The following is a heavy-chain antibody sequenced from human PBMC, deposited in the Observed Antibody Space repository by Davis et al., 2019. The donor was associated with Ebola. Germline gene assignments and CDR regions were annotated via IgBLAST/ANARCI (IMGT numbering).Heavy chain of an antibody. CDR1: GFTFSSYS. D-gene: IGHD6-19*01. CDR3: ARDRPGFDSSGCLFDY. V-gene: IGHV3-21*01. Sequence: ETLSLTCAASGFTFSSYSMNWVRQAPGKGLEWVSSISSSSSYIYYADSVKGRFTISRDNAKNSLYLQMNSLRAEDTAVYYCARDRPGFDSSGCLFDYWGQGTLVTVSS. CDR2: ISSSSSYI. J-gene: IGHJ4*02.